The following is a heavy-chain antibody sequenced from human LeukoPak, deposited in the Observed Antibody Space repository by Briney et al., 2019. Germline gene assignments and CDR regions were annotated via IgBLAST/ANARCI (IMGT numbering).Heavy chain of an antibody. CDR3: AKDHDLGYCSGGSCYYFDY. Sequence: AGGSLRLSCAASGFTFSSYGMHRVRQAPGKGLEWVAFIRYDGSNKYYADSVKGRFTISRDNSKNTLYLQMNSLRAEDTAVYYCAKDHDLGYCSGGSCYYFDYWGQGSLVTVSS. CDR2: IRYDGSNK. CDR1: GFTFSSYG. J-gene: IGHJ4*02. D-gene: IGHD2-15*01. V-gene: IGHV3-30*02.